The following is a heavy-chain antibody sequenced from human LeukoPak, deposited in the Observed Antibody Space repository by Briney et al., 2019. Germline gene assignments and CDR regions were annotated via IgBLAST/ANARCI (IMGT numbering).Heavy chain of an antibody. Sequence: GGSLRLSCAASGFTFSSYWMSWVRQAPGKGLEWVANIKQDGSEKYYVDSVKGRFTISRDNAKNSLYLQMNSPRAEDTAVYYCAREVAARRLGSWFDPWGQGTLVTVSS. V-gene: IGHV3-7*01. CDR2: IKQDGSEK. D-gene: IGHD6-6*01. CDR3: AREVAARRLGSWFDP. J-gene: IGHJ5*02. CDR1: GFTFSSYW.